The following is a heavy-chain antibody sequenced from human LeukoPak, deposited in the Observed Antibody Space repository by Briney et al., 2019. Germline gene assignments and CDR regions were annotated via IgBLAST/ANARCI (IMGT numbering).Heavy chain of an antibody. D-gene: IGHD5-18*01. CDR1: GFTFSSYV. CDR2: IRYDGSNK. CDR3: AKDPRDHSYGWSWRYFDY. V-gene: IGHV3-30*02. Sequence: PGGSLRLSCAASGFTFSSYVMHCVRQGPGKGREWVAFIRYDGSNKYYSDSVKGRFTISRDNSKNTLYLQMNSLRPEDTAVYYCAKDPRDHSYGWSWRYFDYWGQGTLVTVSS. J-gene: IGHJ4*02.